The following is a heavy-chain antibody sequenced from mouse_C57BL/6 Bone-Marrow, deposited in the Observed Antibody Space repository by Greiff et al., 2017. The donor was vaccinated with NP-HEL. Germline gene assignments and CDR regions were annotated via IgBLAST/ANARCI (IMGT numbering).Heavy chain of an antibody. CDR2: IYPGDGNT. D-gene: IGHD1-1*01. Sequence: VQLQQSGAELVKPGASVKISCKASGYAFSSYWMNWVKQRPGKGLEWIGQIYPGDGNTNYNGKFKGKATLTADKSSSTAYMQLSSLTSEDSAVYFCARYYGSSYYFDYWGQGTTLTVSS. J-gene: IGHJ2*01. CDR1: GYAFSSYW. CDR3: ARYYGSSYYFDY. V-gene: IGHV1-80*01.